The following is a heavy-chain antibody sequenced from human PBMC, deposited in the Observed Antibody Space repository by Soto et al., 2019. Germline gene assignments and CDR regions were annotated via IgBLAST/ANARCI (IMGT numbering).Heavy chain of an antibody. D-gene: IGHD6-6*01. CDR1: GDSVSSSSAT. CDR2: TYYRSKWYN. CDR3: ARDNSSSYAYDY. V-gene: IGHV6-1*01. J-gene: IGHJ4*02. Sequence: PSQTLSLTCAISGDSVSSSSATWDWIRQSPSRGLEWLGRTYYRSKWYNEYAVSVKSRITINPDTSKNQFSLQLNSVTPEDTAVYFCARDNSSSYAYDYWGQGTLVTVSS.